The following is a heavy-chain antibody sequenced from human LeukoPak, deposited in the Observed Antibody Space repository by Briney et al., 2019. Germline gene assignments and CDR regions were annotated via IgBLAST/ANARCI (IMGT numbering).Heavy chain of an antibody. V-gene: IGHV4-61*01. CDR1: GDPVSRGSYY. CDR3: ASVVRITFRSGSYNY. CDR2: SYYSGST. Sequence: SETLTLTCTVSGDPVSRGSYYWSWIRQPPGQGLEWIGYSYYSGSTNYHPSLKSRVTISVDTSKNQFSLKLSSVTAADTAVYYCASVVRITFRSGSYNYWGQGTLVTVSS. J-gene: IGHJ4*02. D-gene: IGHD3-10*01.